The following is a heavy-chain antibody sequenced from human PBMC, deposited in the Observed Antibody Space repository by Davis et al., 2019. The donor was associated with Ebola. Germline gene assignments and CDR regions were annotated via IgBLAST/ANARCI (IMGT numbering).Heavy chain of an antibody. CDR1: GGSISSYY. CDR2: IYYSGST. CDR3: ARGWSSGYSCWFDP. D-gene: IGHD3-22*01. J-gene: IGHJ5*02. Sequence: PSETLSLTCTVSGGSISSYYWSWIRQPPGKGLEWIGYIYYSGSTNYNPSLKSRVTISVDTSKNQFSLKLSSVTAADTAVYYCARGWSSGYSCWFDPWGQGTLVTVSS. V-gene: IGHV4-59*01.